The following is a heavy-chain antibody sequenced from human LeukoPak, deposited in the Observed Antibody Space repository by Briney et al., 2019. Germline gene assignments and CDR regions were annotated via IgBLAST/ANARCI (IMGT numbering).Heavy chain of an antibody. CDR1: GYTFINFY. CDR3: ARTQGEGD. CDR2: INPNNGNT. Sequence: ASVRVSCKDPGYTFINFYMNWVRQAPGQGLEWMGWINPNNGNTHYAQKFQGRVAMTRDTSINTVYLDLTSLTSDDTAVYYCARTQGEGDWGQGTLVTVS. J-gene: IGHJ4*02. D-gene: IGHD3-10*01. V-gene: IGHV1-2*02.